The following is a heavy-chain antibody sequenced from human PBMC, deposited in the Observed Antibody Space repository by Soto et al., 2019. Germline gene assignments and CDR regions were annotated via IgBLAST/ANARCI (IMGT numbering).Heavy chain of an antibody. J-gene: IGHJ6*03. Sequence: GGSLRLSCAASGFTFSDYSMIWVRQAPGKGLEWVSYISSSGSTIYYADSVKGRFTISRDNAKNSLYLQINSLRAEDTAVYYCARLYSSSWYPYYYDYMDVWGKGTTVTVSS. D-gene: IGHD6-13*01. CDR1: GFTFSDYS. CDR2: ISSSGSTI. V-gene: IGHV3-11*01. CDR3: ARLYSSSWYPYYYDYMDV.